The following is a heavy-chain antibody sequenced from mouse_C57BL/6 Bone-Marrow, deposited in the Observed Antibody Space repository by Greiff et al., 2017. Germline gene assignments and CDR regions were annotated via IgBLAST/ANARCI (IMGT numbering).Heavy chain of an antibody. J-gene: IGHJ3*01. D-gene: IGHD2-2*01. CDR2: IYPRSGNT. V-gene: IGHV1-81*01. CDR1: GYTFTSYG. CDR3: ARSRWLPYAY. Sequence: QVHVKQSGAELARPGASVKLSCKASGYTFTSYGISWVKQRTGQGLEWIGEIYPRSGNTYYNEQFKGKATLTADKSSSTAYMELRSLTSEVSAVYFCARSRWLPYAYWGQGTLVTVSA.